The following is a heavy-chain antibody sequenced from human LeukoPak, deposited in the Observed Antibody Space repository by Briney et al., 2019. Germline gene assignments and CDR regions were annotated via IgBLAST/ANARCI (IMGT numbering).Heavy chain of an antibody. V-gene: IGHV1-8*01. D-gene: IGHD3-22*01. CDR3: ASGYYYDSSGNWFDP. CDR1: GYTFTSYD. CDR2: MNPNSGNT. Sequence: ASVKVSCTASGYTFTSYDINWVRQATGQGLEWMGWMNPNSGNTGYAQKFQGRVTMTRNTSISTAYMELSSLRSEDTAVYYCASGYYYDSSGNWFDPWGQGTLVTVSS. J-gene: IGHJ5*02.